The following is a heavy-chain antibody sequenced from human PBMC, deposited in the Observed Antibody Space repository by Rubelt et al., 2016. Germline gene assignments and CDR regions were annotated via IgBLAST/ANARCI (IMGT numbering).Heavy chain of an antibody. CDR1: GYSLSSGYY. CDR3: ARDHSSGWYLEGFFDY. D-gene: IGHD6-19*01. Sequence: QLQLQESGPGLVKPSETLSLTCTVSGYSLSSGYYWGWIRQPPGKGLEWIGSISHSGSTYYNPSLQSPGTISVDTSKNQFALKLSSVTAADTAVYYCARDHSSGWYLEGFFDYWGQGTLVTVSS. V-gene: IGHV4-38-2*02. J-gene: IGHJ4*02. CDR2: ISHSGST.